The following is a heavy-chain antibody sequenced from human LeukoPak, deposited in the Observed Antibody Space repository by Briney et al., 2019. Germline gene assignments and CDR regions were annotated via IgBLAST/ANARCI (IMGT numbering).Heavy chain of an antibody. V-gene: IGHV1-3*01. CDR3: ARDTLKYWGNNWNDQGFDAFDI. Sequence: GASVKVSRKASGYTFTEYAMHWVRLAPGHGLEWMGWINAGNGNTKYSQKFQGRVTITRDTSASTAYMELSSLRSEDTAVYYCARDTLKYWGNNWNDQGFDAFDIWGQGTMVTVSS. CDR2: INAGNGNT. CDR1: GYTFTEYA. J-gene: IGHJ3*02. D-gene: IGHD1-1*01.